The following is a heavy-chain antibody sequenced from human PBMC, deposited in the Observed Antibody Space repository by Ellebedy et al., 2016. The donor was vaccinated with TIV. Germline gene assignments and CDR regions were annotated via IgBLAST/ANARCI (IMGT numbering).Heavy chain of an antibody. Sequence: PGGSLRLSCAASGFAFSDYVMHWVRHAPGKGLVWVSRFSHDGNIITYADFVRGRFTISRENAKNTLALQMNSLRAEDTAVYFCVRDFNLNFGDKWGQGTLVTVSS. D-gene: IGHD4-23*01. J-gene: IGHJ4*02. V-gene: IGHV3-74*03. CDR3: VRDFNLNFGDK. CDR1: GFAFSDYV. CDR2: FSHDGNII.